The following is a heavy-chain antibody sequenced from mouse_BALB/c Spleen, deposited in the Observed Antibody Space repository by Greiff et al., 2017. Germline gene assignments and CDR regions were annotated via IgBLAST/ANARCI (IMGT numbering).Heavy chain of an antibody. D-gene: IGHD2-3*01. V-gene: IGHV1-18*01. CDR1: GYTFTDYN. CDR2: INPNNGGT. Sequence: VQLQQSGPELVKPGASVKIPCKASGYTFTDYNMDWVKQSHGKSLEWIGDINPNNGGTIYNQKFKGKATLTVDKSSSTAYMELRSLTSEDTAVYYCARPFPDGYYWYFDVWGAGTTVTVSS. CDR3: ARPFPDGYYWYFDV. J-gene: IGHJ1*01.